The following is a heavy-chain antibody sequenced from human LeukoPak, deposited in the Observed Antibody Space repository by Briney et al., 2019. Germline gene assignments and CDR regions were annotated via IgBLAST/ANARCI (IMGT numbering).Heavy chain of an antibody. CDR1: RYTFTSYG. CDR3: ARGPPHYYGSGSLFDP. D-gene: IGHD3-10*01. CDR2: ISAYNGNT. V-gene: IGHV1-18*01. Sequence: ASVKVSCKASRYTFTSYGISWVRQAPGQGLEWMGWISAYNGNTNYAQKLQGRVTMTTDTSTSTAYMELRSLRSDDTAVYYCARGPPHYYGSGSLFDPWGQGTLVTVSS. J-gene: IGHJ5*02.